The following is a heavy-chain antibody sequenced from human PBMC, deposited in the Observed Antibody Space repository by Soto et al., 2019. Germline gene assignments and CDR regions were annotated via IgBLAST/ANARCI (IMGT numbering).Heavy chain of an antibody. Sequence: EVPLVESGGGLVKPGGSLRLSCAASGFTFSSYSMNWVRQAPGKGLEWVSSITSGSTYIYYADSVKGRFTIARDNAKNSLYLHMSSLRAEDTALYYCAREGPRGSGSYSDAFDIWGQGTMVTVSS. CDR3: AREGPRGSGSYSDAFDI. J-gene: IGHJ3*02. V-gene: IGHV3-21*01. CDR1: GFTFSSYS. D-gene: IGHD1-26*01. CDR2: ITSGSTYI.